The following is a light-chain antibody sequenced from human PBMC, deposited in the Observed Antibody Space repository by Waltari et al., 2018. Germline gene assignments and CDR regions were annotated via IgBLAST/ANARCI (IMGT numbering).Light chain of an antibody. CDR3: QQYNSYPWT. CDR1: QPINSW. J-gene: IGKJ1*01. V-gene: IGKV1-5*03. Sequence: DIQMTQSPSTLSASIGDRVTITCRDSQPINSWLAWYQQKPGKAPNLLIYKASSLQSGVPSRFSGSASGTEFTLTISSLQPDDFATYYCQQYNSYPWTFGQGTKVEIK. CDR2: KAS.